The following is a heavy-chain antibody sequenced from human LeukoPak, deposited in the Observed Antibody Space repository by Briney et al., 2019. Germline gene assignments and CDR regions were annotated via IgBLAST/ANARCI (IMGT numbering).Heavy chain of an antibody. CDR2: ISGSGGST. V-gene: IGHV3-23*01. D-gene: IGHD6-13*01. J-gene: IGHJ4*02. CDR1: GFTFSSYA. CDR3: AKDRSSSWYPYYFDY. Sequence: GGSLRLSCAASGFTFSSYAMSWVRQAPGKGLEWVSAISGSGGSTYYADSVKGRFTMSRDNSKNTLYLQMNSLRAEDTAVYYCAKDRSSSWYPYYFDYWGQGTLVTVSS.